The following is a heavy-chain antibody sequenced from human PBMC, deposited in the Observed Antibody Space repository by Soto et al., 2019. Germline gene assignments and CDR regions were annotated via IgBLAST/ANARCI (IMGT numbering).Heavy chain of an antibody. CDR3: ASIIVGAPHYFDF. D-gene: IGHD1-26*01. CDR1: AGTFSSYA. Sequence: QVLLVQSGAEVTKPGSSVKVSCKASAGTFSSYAISWVRQAPGQGLEWMAVIMPIFGTANYAQKFQGRVTITAVESTSTAYMELSSLRSEDTAVYYCASIIVGAPHYFDFWGQGTLVTVSS. J-gene: IGHJ4*02. V-gene: IGHV1-69*01. CDR2: IMPIFGTA.